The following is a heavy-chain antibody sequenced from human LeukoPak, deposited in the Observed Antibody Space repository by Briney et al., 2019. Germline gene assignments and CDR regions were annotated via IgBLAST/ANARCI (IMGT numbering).Heavy chain of an antibody. CDR3: ARVGSGWLTFDY. CDR1: GFTVSSNY. D-gene: IGHD6-19*01. CDR2: IYSGGST. Sequence: GGSLRLSCAASGFTVSSNYMSWVRQAPGKGLDWVSVIYSGGSTYYADSVKGRFTISRDNSKNTLYLQMNSLRAEDTAVYYCARVGSGWLTFDYWGQGTLVTVSS. J-gene: IGHJ4*02. V-gene: IGHV3-53*01.